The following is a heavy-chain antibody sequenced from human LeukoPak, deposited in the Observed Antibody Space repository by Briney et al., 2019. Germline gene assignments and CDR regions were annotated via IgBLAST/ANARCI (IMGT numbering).Heavy chain of an antibody. J-gene: IGHJ4*02. V-gene: IGHV4-61*01. D-gene: IGHD6-19*01. CDR1: GGSVSSGSYY. Sequence: SGTLSLTCTVSGGSVSSGSYYWSWIRQPPGKGLEWIGYIYYSGSTNYNPSLKSRVTISVDTSKNQFSLKLSSVTAADTAVYYCARESSGWYYFDYWGQGTLVTVSS. CDR3: ARESSGWYYFDY. CDR2: IYYSGST.